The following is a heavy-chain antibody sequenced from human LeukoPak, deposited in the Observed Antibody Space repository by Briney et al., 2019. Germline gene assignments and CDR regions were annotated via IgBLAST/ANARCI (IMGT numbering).Heavy chain of an antibody. CDR3: ARDLNYVTLGYDILADVGYYFDY. D-gene: IGHD3-9*01. Sequence: GASVKVSCTASGYTFTMYGISWVRQAPGQGLQWLGWISPHNGNTNYAQDLQGRVTMTTDASTSTAYLELRSLRSDDTATYYCARDLNYVTLGYDILADVGYYFDYWGQGSLVTVSS. CDR2: ISPHNGNT. V-gene: IGHV1-18*01. CDR1: GYTFTMYG. J-gene: IGHJ4*02.